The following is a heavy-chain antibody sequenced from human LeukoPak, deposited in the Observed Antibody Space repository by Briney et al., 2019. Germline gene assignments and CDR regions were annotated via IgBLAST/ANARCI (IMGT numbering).Heavy chain of an antibody. CDR2: IYYSGST. D-gene: IGHD4-17*01. J-gene: IGHJ4*02. Sequence: SETLSLTCTVSGSSISSSSYYWGWIRQPPGKGLEWIGSIYYSGSTYYNPSLKSRVTISVDTSKDQFSLKLSSVTAADTAVYYCARDQAYGAYTFDYWGQGTLVTVSS. CDR3: ARDQAYGAYTFDY. V-gene: IGHV4-39*07. CDR1: GSSISSSSYY.